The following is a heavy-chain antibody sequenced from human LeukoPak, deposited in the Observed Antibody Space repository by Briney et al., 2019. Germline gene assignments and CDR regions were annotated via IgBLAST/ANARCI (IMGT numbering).Heavy chain of an antibody. CDR3: ASARILTGLDY. CDR1: GGSISSGGYY. V-gene: IGHV4-30-2*01. D-gene: IGHD3-9*01. J-gene: IGHJ4*02. CDR2: IYHSGST. Sequence: PSQTLSLTCTVSGGSISSGGYYWSWIRQPPGKGLEWIGYIYHSGSTYYNPSLKSRVTISVDRSKNQFSLKLSSVTAADTAVYYCASARILTGLDYWGQGTLVTVSS.